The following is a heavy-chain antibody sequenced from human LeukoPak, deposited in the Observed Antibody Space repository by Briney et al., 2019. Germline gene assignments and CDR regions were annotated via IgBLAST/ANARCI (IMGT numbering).Heavy chain of an antibody. CDR3: ARVDDYGGYYFDY. D-gene: IGHD4-23*01. Sequence: SGTLSLTCAVSGGSISSSNWWSWVRQPPGKGLEWIGEIYHSGSTNYNPSLKSRVTISVDKSKNQFSLKLSSVTTADTAVYYCARVDDYGGYYFDYWGQGTLVTVSS. CDR2: IYHSGST. J-gene: IGHJ4*02. CDR1: GGSISSSNW. V-gene: IGHV4-4*02.